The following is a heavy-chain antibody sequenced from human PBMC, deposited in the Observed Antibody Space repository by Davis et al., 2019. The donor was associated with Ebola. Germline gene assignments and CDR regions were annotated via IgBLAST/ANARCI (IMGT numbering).Heavy chain of an antibody. CDR2: IYYSGST. V-gene: IGHV4-39*01. D-gene: IGHD1-1*01. J-gene: IGHJ4*02. CDR3: ARLGTTYDY. Sequence: SETLSFTCTVSGGSISSSSYYWGWIRKPPGKGLEWIGSIYYSGSTYYNPSIKSRVTISVDTSKNQFSLKLSSVTAADTAVYYCARLGTTYDYWGQGTLVTVSS. CDR1: GGSISSSSYY.